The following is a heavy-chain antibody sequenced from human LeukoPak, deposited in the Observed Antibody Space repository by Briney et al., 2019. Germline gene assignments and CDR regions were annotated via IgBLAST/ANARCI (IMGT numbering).Heavy chain of an antibody. Sequence: SETLSLTCTVSGGSISSYYWSWIRQPPGKGLEWIGYIYYSGSTNYNPSLKSRVTISVDTSKNQFSLKLSSVTAASTAVYYCARGGKVGVNYYYYYYMDVWGKRTAVTVSS. V-gene: IGHV4-59*01. CDR3: ARGGKVGVNYYYYYYMDV. J-gene: IGHJ6*03. CDR1: GGSISSYY. D-gene: IGHD1-26*01. CDR2: IYYSGST.